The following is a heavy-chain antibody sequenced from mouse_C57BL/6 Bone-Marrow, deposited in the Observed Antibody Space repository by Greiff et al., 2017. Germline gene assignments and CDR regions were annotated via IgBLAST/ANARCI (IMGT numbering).Heavy chain of an antibody. V-gene: IGHV1-82*01. J-gene: IGHJ2*01. Sequence: VQLQQSGPELVKPGASVKISCKASGYAFSSSWMNWVKQRPGKGLEWIGRIYPGDGDTNYNGKFKGKATLTADKSSSTAYMQLSSLTSEDSAVYFCARSPSYQSYYFDYWGQGTTLTVSS. CDR1: GYAFSSSW. D-gene: IGHD2-12*01. CDR2: IYPGDGDT. CDR3: ARSPSYQSYYFDY.